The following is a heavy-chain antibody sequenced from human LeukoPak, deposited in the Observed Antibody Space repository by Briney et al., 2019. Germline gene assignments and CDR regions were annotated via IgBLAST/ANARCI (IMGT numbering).Heavy chain of an antibody. CDR1: GYTFTGYY. Sequence: ASVKVSCKASGYTFTGYYMHWVRQALGQGLEWMGWIYPNSGDTKYAQKFQGRVTVTRDTSISTAFMEVSRLTSDDTAVYYCARCGSDAFDVWGQGTMVTVSS. CDR3: ARCGSDAFDV. CDR2: IYPNSGDT. J-gene: IGHJ3*01. V-gene: IGHV1-2*02. D-gene: IGHD1-26*01.